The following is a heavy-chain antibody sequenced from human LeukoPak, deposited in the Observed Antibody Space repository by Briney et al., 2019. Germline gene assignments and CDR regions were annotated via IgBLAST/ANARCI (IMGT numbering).Heavy chain of an antibody. V-gene: IGHV3-23*01. Sequence: GGSLRLSCAASGFTFSSYAMSWVRQAPGKGLEWVSAISGSGGSTYYADSVKGRFTISRDNAKNSLCLQMNSLRAEDTAVYYCARDRRSAYYFDYWGQGTLVTVSS. D-gene: IGHD2-21*01. J-gene: IGHJ4*02. CDR2: ISGSGGST. CDR1: GFTFSSYA. CDR3: ARDRRSAYYFDY.